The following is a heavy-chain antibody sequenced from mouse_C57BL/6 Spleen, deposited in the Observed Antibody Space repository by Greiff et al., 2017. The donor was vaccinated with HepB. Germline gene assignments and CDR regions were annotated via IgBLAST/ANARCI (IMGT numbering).Heavy chain of an antibody. CDR2: INPNNGGT. D-gene: IGHD1-1*01. J-gene: IGHJ2*01. Sequence: EVQGVESGPELVKPGASVKIPCKASGYTFTDYNMDWVKQSHGKSLEWIGDINPNNGGTIYNQKFKGKATLTVDKSSSTAYMELRSLTSEDTAVYYCARRGIYYGSRQFDYWGQGTTLTVSS. V-gene: IGHV1-18*01. CDR1: GYTFTDYN. CDR3: ARRGIYYGSRQFDY.